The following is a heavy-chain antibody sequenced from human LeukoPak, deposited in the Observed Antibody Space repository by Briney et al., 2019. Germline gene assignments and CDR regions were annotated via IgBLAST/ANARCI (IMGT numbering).Heavy chain of an antibody. V-gene: IGHV3-23*01. CDR3: AKVSGVPPLGYCSGGSCQYYYYGMDV. Sequence: GGSLRLSCAVSGFTFTSYAMSWVRQAPGKGLEWVSGISGSGGSTYYADSVKGRFTISRDNSKNTLYLQMNSLIAEDTAVHYCAKVSGVPPLGYCSGGSCQYYYYGMDVWGQGTTVTVSS. J-gene: IGHJ6*02. CDR2: ISGSGGST. D-gene: IGHD2-15*01. CDR1: GFTFTSYA.